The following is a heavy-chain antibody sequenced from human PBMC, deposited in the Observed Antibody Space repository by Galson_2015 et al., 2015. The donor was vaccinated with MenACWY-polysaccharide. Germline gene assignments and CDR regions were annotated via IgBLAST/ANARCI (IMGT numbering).Heavy chain of an antibody. CDR3: AKGILADCVFDY. CDR2: ISWDGGST. CDR1: GFTFDDYT. D-gene: IGHD2-15*01. J-gene: IGHJ4*02. Sequence: SLRLSCAASGFTFDDYTMHWVRQAPGKGLEWVSIISWDGGSTYYADSVKGRFTISRDNSKNSLYLQMDSLRTEDTALYYCAKGILADCVFDYWGQGTLVTVSS. V-gene: IGHV3-43*01.